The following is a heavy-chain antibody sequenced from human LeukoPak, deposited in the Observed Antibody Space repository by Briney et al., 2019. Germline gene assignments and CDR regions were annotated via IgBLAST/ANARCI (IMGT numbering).Heavy chain of an antibody. CDR3: AVSEVDIDAFDI. J-gene: IGHJ3*02. Sequence: ASVTVSCKASGYTFTGYYMHWVRQAPGQGLEWMGWINPNSGGTNYAQKFQGRVTMTRDTSISTAYMELSRLSSDDTAVYYCAVSEVDIDAFDIWGQGTMVTVSS. D-gene: IGHD5-12*01. CDR1: GYTFTGYY. V-gene: IGHV1-2*02. CDR2: INPNSGGT.